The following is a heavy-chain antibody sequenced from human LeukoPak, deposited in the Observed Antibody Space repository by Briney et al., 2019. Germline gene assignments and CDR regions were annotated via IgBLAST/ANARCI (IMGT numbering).Heavy chain of an antibody. CDR3: TDWQNY. J-gene: IGHJ4*02. CDR1: GFTFSNAW. CDR2: IKSKTAGGTT. Sequence: PGGSLRLSCVASGFTFSNAWMYWVRQGPGKGLEWVGRIKSKTAGGTTDYAAPVKGRFTISRDDSKNTLYMQVNSLKTEDTAVYYCTDWQNYWGQGTLVTVSS. V-gene: IGHV3-15*01. D-gene: IGHD2-21*01.